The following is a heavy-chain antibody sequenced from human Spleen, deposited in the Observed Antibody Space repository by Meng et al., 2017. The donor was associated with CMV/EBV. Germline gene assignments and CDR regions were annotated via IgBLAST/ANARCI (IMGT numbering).Heavy chain of an antibody. J-gene: IGHJ4*02. D-gene: IGHD3-10*01. CDR3: ARDYDRGLEY. CDR1: GFTFGSYW. CDR2: IKKDGSEK. V-gene: IGHV3-7*01. Sequence: LSCAASGFTFGSYWMSWVRQAPGKGLEWVANIKKDGSEKYYVDSVKGRFTISRDNAKNSLYLQMNSLRAEDTAVYYCARDYDRGLEYWGQGTLVTVSS.